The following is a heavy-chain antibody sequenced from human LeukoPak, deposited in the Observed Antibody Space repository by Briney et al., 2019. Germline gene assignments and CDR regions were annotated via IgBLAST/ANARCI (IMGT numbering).Heavy chain of an antibody. CDR1: GYTFTSYY. CDR2: INPSGGST. V-gene: IGHV1-46*01. Sequence: ASVKVSCKASGYTFTSYYMHWVRQAPGQGLEWMGIINPSGGSTSYAQKFQGRVTMTRDMSTSTDYMELSSLRSEDAAVYYCARDNSMEDTAWWFDPWGQGTLVTVSS. J-gene: IGHJ5*02. CDR3: ARDNSMEDTAWWFDP. D-gene: IGHD1-1*01.